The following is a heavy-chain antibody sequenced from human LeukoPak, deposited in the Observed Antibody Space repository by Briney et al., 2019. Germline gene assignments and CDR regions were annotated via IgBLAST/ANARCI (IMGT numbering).Heavy chain of an antibody. CDR3: ARDHAYRTDY. CDR1: GFTFSTSG. J-gene: IGHJ4*02. Sequence: GGSLRLSCAASGFTFSTSGMHWVRQAPGKGLEWVANINQDESKKYYVDSVKGRFTISRDNAKNSLYLQMSSLRAEDTAVYYCARDHAYRTDYWGQGTLVTVSS. V-gene: IGHV3-7*01. D-gene: IGHD2-2*01. CDR2: INQDESKK.